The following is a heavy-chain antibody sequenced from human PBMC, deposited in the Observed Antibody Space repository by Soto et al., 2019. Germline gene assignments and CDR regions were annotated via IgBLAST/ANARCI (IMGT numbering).Heavy chain of an antibody. D-gene: IGHD4-17*01. Sequence: PGGSLRLSCAASGFIFSDHYMAWVRQAPGKGLEWVGRTRNKANSHTTEYAASVKGRFTISRDDSKNSLYLQMNSLKIEDTAVYYCARATTVTDYWGQGTLVTVSS. J-gene: IGHJ4*02. CDR2: TRNKANSHTT. CDR3: ARATTVTDY. V-gene: IGHV3-72*01. CDR1: GFIFSDHY.